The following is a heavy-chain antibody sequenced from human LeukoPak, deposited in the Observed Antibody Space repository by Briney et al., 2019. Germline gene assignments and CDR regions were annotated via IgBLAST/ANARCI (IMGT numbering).Heavy chain of an antibody. CDR3: ARAYGSGSYTLLFFDY. V-gene: IGHV1-46*01. D-gene: IGHD3-10*01. Sequence: ASVKVSCKASGYTFTSYYMHWVRQAPGQGPEWMGIINPSGGGTSYAQKFQGRVTMTRDTSTSTVYMELSSLRSEDTAVYYCARAYGSGSYTLLFFDYWGQGTLVTVSS. J-gene: IGHJ4*02. CDR1: GYTFTSYY. CDR2: INPSGGGT.